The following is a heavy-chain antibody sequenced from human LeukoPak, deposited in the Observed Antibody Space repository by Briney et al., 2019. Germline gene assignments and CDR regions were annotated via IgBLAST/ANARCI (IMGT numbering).Heavy chain of an antibody. Sequence: PGGSLRLSCAASGFTFSSYAMSWVRQAPGKGLEWVSAISGSGGSTYYADSVKGRFTISRHNSKNTLYLQMNSLRAEDTAVYYCARLIAVAGTRYFDYWGQGTLVTVSS. D-gene: IGHD6-19*01. V-gene: IGHV3-23*01. CDR2: ISGSGGST. CDR3: ARLIAVAGTRYFDY. CDR1: GFTFSSYA. J-gene: IGHJ4*02.